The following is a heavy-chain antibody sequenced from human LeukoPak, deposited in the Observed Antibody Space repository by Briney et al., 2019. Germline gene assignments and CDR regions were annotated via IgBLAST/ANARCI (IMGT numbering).Heavy chain of an antibody. CDR2: IIPIFGTA. CDR3: ASGGGFGELQVDY. D-gene: IGHD3-10*01. V-gene: IGHV1-69*13. CDR1: GGTFSSYA. J-gene: IGHJ4*02. Sequence: SVKVSCKASGGTFSSYAISWVRQAPGQGLEWMGGIIPIFGTANYAQKFQGRVTITADESTSTAYMELSSLRFEDTAVYYCASGGGFGELQVDYWGQGTLVTVSS.